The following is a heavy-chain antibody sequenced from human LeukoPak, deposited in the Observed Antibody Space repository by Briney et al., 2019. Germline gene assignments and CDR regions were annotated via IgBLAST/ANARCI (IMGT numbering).Heavy chain of an antibody. CDR1: GGSISSSSYY. CDR2: IYYSGST. V-gene: IGHV4-39*01. CDR3: ARVIAVAGYTVPH. J-gene: IGHJ4*02. D-gene: IGHD6-19*01. Sequence: PETLSLTCTVSGGSISSSSYYWGWIRQPPGKGLEWIGSIYYSGSTYYNPSLKSRVTISVDTSKNQFSLKLSSVTAADTAVYYCARVIAVAGYTVPHWGQGTLVTVSS.